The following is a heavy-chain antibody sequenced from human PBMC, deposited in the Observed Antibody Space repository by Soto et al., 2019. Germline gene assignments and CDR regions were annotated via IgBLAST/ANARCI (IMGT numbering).Heavy chain of an antibody. CDR3: ARELYSSVGPDY. V-gene: IGHV3-21*04. CDR2: ICNSSSYK. Sequence: GGSLRLSCTASGFTFSSYGMHWVRQAPGKGLEWVSFICNSSSYKYYADSVKGRFTISRDNAKNSLYLQMNSLRAEDTAVYYCARELYSSVGPDYWGQGTLVTVSS. CDR1: GFTFSSYG. D-gene: IGHD6-19*01. J-gene: IGHJ4*02.